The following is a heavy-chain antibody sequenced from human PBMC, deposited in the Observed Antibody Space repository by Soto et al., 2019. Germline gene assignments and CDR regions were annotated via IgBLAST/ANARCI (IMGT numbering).Heavy chain of an antibody. CDR2: VYYTGNT. J-gene: IGHJ4*02. V-gene: IGHV4-59*01. CDR3: ARGWLTAGIDF. D-gene: IGHD1-1*01. Sequence: QVRLQESGPGVVKPSETLSLSCNVSGGLISTYYWTWIRQPPGKGLEWVGNVYYTGNTHHNPSLKSRVSISVDTSKNQFSMHLTSVTAADMAVYYCARGWLTAGIDFWGQGILVTVSS. CDR1: GGLISTYY.